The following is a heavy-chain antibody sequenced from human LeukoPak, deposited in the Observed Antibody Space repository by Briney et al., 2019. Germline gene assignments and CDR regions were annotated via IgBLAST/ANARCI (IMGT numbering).Heavy chain of an antibody. CDR1: GGTFSSYA. CDR3: AKDGVVVVITDYYYYMDV. V-gene: IGHV1-69*06. D-gene: IGHD3-22*01. CDR2: IIPIFGTA. Sequence: SVKVSCKASGGTFSSYAISWVRQAPGQGLEWMGGIIPIFGTANYAQKFQGRVTITADKSTSTAYMELSSLRSEDTAVYYCAKDGVVVVITDYYYYMDVWGKGTTVTVSS. J-gene: IGHJ6*03.